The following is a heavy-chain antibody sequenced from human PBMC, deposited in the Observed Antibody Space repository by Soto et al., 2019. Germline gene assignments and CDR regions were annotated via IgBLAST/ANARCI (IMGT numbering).Heavy chain of an antibody. Sequence: GASVKVSCKASGGTFSSYTISWVRQAPGQGLEWMGRIIPILGLANYAQKFQGRVTITADKSTSTAYMELSSLRSEDTAVYYCATHYCSSTSCPPGYWGQGTLVTVSS. V-gene: IGHV1-69*02. J-gene: IGHJ4*02. CDR2: IIPILGLA. CDR1: GGTFSSYT. CDR3: ATHYCSSTSCPPGY. D-gene: IGHD2-2*01.